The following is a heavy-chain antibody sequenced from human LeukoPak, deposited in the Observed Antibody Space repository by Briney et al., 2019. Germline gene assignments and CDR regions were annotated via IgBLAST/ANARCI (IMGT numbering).Heavy chain of an antibody. V-gene: IGHV4-30-2*01. D-gene: IGHD6-13*01. CDR1: GGSISSGGYY. CDR3: ARDPYRGSSWSDY. J-gene: IGHJ4*02. Sequence: SETLSLTCTVSGGSISSGGYYWSWIRQPPGKGLEWIGYIYHSGSTYYNPSLKSRVTIPVDRSKNQFSLKLSSVTAADTAVYYCARDPYRGSSWSDYWGQGTLVTVSS. CDR2: IYHSGST.